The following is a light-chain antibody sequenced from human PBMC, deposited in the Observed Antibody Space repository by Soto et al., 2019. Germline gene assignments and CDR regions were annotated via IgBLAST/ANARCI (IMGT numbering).Light chain of an antibody. J-gene: IGKJ1*01. CDR2: AVS. V-gene: IGKV1-39*01. CDR3: QERYTRI. CDR1: QSISNY. Sequence: DIQMTQSPSSLSASVGDSVTITCRASQSISNYLNWYQQKSGEVPKILIYAVSTLQNGVPSRFSGSGSGTEFSLTITSLQPEDVATYYCQERYTRIFGQGTKVDIK.